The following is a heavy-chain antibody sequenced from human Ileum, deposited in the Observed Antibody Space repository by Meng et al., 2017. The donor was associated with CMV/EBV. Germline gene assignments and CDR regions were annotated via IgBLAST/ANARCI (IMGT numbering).Heavy chain of an antibody. CDR3: VKDVTHYRLWIGSVGLDV. V-gene: IGHV3-43*01. D-gene: IGHD3-3*01. CDR1: GFTLGDHT. J-gene: IGHJ6*02. Sequence: GGSLRLSCAGSGFTLGDHTMHWVRQAPGKGLEWVSLIDHNEDGSTYYSESAKGRFTISRDNNKNSLYLQMNSLRSEDTALYYCVKDVTHYRLWIGSVGLDVWGQGTTVTVSS. CDR2: IDHNEDGST.